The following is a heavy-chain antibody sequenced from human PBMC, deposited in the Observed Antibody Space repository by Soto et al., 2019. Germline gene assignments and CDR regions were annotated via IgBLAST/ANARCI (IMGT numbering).Heavy chain of an antibody. CDR2: IYYSGST. J-gene: IGHJ4*02. Sequence: SETLSLTCSVSGASISSTSHYWNWIRQHPGKGWEWIGYIYYSGSTSYSPSLRSRVTISVDTSKNQFSLRLTSVTAADTAVYYCARVGAAVYYYDSSAYSWGQGTLVTVSS. CDR3: ARVGAAVYYYDSSAYS. CDR1: GASISSTSHY. D-gene: IGHD3-22*01. V-gene: IGHV4-31*03.